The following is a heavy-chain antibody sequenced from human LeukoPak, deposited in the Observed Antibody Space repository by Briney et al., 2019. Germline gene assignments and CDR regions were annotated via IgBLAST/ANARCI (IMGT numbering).Heavy chain of an antibody. V-gene: IGHV4-39*01. Sequence: SETLSLPYTVSGGSISTNTYYWPWVRQSPGKGQEWIGSIFYNGRTYYSPSLTSRVTLSVDTSKNKFSLEVTSVTATDTAVYFCAKSNQYPRTPPDNWGQGTLVTVSS. CDR1: GGSISTNTYY. CDR2: IFYNGRT. J-gene: IGHJ4*02. CDR3: AKSNQYPRTPPDN. D-gene: IGHD1-14*01.